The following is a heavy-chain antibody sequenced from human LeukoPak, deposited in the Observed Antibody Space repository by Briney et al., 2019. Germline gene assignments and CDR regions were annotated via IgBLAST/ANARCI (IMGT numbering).Heavy chain of an antibody. D-gene: IGHD6-19*01. J-gene: IGHJ4*02. CDR3: ARGPPIGYSSGCLDY. V-gene: IGHV3-13*01. Sequence: PGGSLRLSCAASGFTFSSYDMHWVRQATGKGLEWVSGIVTADDTYYPGSVKGRFTISRENAKNSLYLQMNSLRAGDTAVYYCARGPPIGYSSGCLDYWGQGTLVTVSP. CDR1: GFTFSSYD. CDR2: IVTADDT.